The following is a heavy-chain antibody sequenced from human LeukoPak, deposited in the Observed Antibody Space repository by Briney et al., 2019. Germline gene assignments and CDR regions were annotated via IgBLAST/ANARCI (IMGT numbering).Heavy chain of an antibody. J-gene: IGHJ4*02. CDR1: GFTFSNYA. Sequence: SGGSLRLSCATSGFTFSNYAMSWVRQAPGKGLEWVSAISGSGGSTYYADSVKGRFTISRDNSKKTLYLQMNSLRPEDTAVYYCAKDVGGGYTFYYFDHWGQGTLVTVSS. D-gene: IGHD3-22*01. CDR3: AKDVGGGYTFYYFDH. V-gene: IGHV3-23*01. CDR2: ISGSGGST.